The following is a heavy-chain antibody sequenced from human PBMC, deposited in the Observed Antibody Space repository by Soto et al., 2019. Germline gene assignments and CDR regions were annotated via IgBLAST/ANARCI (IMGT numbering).Heavy chain of an antibody. J-gene: IGHJ6*02. V-gene: IGHV1-69*13. CDR3: ASQSIGSGWSSGMDV. CDR1: GYTFTIYG. CDR2: SIPIFGTA. D-gene: IGHD6-19*01. Sequence: GASVKVSCKASGYTFTIYGISWVRQAPGQGLEWMGGSIPIFGTAKYAQKFQGRVTITADESTSTAYMELSSLRSEDTAVYYCASQSIGSGWSSGMDVWGQGTTVTVSS.